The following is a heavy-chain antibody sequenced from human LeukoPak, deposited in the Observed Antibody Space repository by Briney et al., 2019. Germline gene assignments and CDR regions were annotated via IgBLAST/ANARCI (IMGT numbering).Heavy chain of an antibody. CDR1: GFTFSSYW. V-gene: IGHV3-7*01. CDR3: ARDFSVATTDY. CDR2: IKQDGSEK. J-gene: IGHJ4*02. D-gene: IGHD5-12*01. Sequence: GGSLRLSCAASGFTFSSYWMSWVRQAPGKGLEWVANIKQDGSEKYYVDSVKGRFTISRDNAKNSLYLQMNSLRAEDTGVYYCARDFSVATTDYWGQGTLVTVSS.